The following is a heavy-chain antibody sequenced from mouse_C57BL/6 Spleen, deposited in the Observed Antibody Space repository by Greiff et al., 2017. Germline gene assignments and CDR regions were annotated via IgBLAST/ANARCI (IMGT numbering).Heavy chain of an antibody. CDR1: GYTFTSYW. CDR2: IDPSDSET. CDR3: ARSDGNSPWFAY. J-gene: IGHJ3*01. Sequence: QVQLQQPGAELVRPGSSVKLSCKASGYTFTSYWMHWVKQRPIQGLEWIGNIDPSDSETHYNQKFKDKATLTVDKSSSTAYMQLSSLTSEDSAVYYCARSDGNSPWFAYWGQGTLVTVSA. D-gene: IGHD2-1*01. V-gene: IGHV1-52*01.